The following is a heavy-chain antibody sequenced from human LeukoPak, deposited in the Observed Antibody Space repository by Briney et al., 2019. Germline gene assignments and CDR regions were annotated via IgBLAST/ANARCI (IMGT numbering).Heavy chain of an antibody. D-gene: IGHD5-18*01. J-gene: IGHJ6*03. Sequence: PSETLSLTCAVSGGSISSSNWWSWVRQPPGKGLEWTGEIYHSGSTNYNPSLKSRVTISVDTSKNQFSLKLSSVTAADTAVYYCASVSPKYSYGLRYYYYMDVWGKGTTVTVSS. CDR3: ASVSPKYSYGLRYYYYMDV. V-gene: IGHV4-4*02. CDR1: GGSISSSNW. CDR2: IYHSGST.